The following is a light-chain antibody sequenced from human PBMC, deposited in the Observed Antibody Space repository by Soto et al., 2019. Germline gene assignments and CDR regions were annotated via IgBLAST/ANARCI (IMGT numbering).Light chain of an antibody. J-gene: IGLJ2*01. Sequence: QSVLTQPPSVSGAPGQGVTTSGIGGSPNIGAGYDVHWYQQLPGRAPKLLIYGNTNRPSGVPDRFSGSKSGTSASLAITGLQAEDEADYYCLSFDSSLSVVFGGGTKLTVL. V-gene: IGLV1-40*01. CDR1: SPNIGAGYD. CDR3: LSFDSSLSVV. CDR2: GNT.